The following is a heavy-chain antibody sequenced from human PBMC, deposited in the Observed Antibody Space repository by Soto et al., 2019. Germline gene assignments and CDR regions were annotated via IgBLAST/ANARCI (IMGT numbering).Heavy chain of an antibody. CDR1: GYTFTSYG. J-gene: IGHJ4*02. V-gene: IGHV1-18*01. D-gene: IGHD3-9*01. CDR3: ARGATYYDILTGYYDY. Sequence: ASVKVSCKASGYTFTSYGISWVRQAPGQGLEWMGWISAYNGNTNYAQKLQGRVTMTTDTSTSTAYMELRSLRSDDTAVYYCARGATYYDILTGYYDYWGQGTLVTVSS. CDR2: ISAYNGNT.